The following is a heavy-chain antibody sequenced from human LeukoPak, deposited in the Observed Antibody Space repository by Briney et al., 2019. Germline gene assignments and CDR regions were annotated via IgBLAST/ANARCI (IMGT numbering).Heavy chain of an antibody. CDR3: ARLGGETTRFDL. D-gene: IGHD3-16*01. CDR2: IKQEGNVK. Sequence: GGSLRLSCAASGFTFRNYWMSWVRQAPGRGLDWVATIKQEGNVKYYVDSVKGRFTLSRDNADNSLYLQMNSLRVEDTAVYYCARLGGETTRFDLWGQGALVTVSS. CDR1: GFTFRNYW. V-gene: IGHV3-7*01. J-gene: IGHJ5*02.